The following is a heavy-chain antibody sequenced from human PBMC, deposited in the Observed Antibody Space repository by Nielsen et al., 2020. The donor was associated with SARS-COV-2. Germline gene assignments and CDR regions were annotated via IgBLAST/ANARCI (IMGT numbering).Heavy chain of an antibody. CDR2: ISGSGGST. V-gene: IGHV3-23*01. Sequence: GGSLRLSCAASGFTFSSYAMSWVRQAPGKGLEWVSAISGSGGSTYYADSVKGRFTISRDNSKNTLYLQMNSLRAEDTAVYYCASGLTQPYYYYYGMDVWGQGTTVTVSS. CDR3: ASGLTQPYYYYYGMDV. CDR1: GFTFSSYA. J-gene: IGHJ6*02. D-gene: IGHD2-2*01.